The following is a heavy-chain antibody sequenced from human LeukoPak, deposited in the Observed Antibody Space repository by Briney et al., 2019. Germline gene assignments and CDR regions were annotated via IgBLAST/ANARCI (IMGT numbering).Heavy chain of an antibody. V-gene: IGHV4-39*02. CDR1: GGSISSNSYY. Sequence: SETLSLTCTVSGGSISSNSYYWGWIRQSPGKGLEWIGTIYYSGSTYYSPSLKSRVTISVDTSKNQFSLKLSSVTAADTAVYYCARDSSMTTDYWGQGTLVTVSS. J-gene: IGHJ4*02. D-gene: IGHD4-11*01. CDR2: IYYSGST. CDR3: ARDSSMTTDY.